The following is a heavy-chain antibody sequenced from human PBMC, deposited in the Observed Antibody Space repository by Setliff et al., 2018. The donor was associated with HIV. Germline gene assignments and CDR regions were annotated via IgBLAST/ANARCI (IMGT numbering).Heavy chain of an antibody. D-gene: IGHD1-26*01. CDR1: GGFISNHY. CDR3: ARGGTSSNWFDP. CDR2: THYSGSS. Sequence: SETLSLTCTISGGFISNHYWNWIRQPPGKGLEWIGSTHYSGSSYYSPSLNSRVTISLDTSKNQFSLKLSSMTAADTAVYYCARGGTSSNWFDPWGQGTLVTVSS. J-gene: IGHJ5*02. V-gene: IGHV4-59*11.